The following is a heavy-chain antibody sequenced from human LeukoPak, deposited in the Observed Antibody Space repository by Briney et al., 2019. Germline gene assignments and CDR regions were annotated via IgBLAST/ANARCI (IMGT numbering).Heavy chain of an antibody. CDR3: ARGWVVVVPAAKTPFDD. D-gene: IGHD2-2*01. CDR2: INPNSGGA. Sequence: ASVKVSCKASGDTFTGYSMHWVRQAPGQGLEWMGWINPNSGGANYAQKFQGRVTITRDTSISTAYMELSRLRSDDTAVYYCARGWVVVVPAAKTPFDDRGQGTLVTVS. J-gene: IGHJ4*02. V-gene: IGHV1-2*02. CDR1: GDTFTGYS.